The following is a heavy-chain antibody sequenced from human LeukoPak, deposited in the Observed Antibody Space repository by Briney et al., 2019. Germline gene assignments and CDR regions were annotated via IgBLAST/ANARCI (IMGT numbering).Heavy chain of an antibody. CDR3: ARETKNLRFLGYYYCYYMDV. J-gene: IGHJ6*03. Sequence: SETLSLTCAVYGGSFSGYYWSWIRQPPGKGLEWIGEINHSGSTNYNPSLKSRVTISVDTSKNQFSLKLSSVTAADTAVYYCARETKNLRFLGYYYCYYMDVWGKGTTVTVSS. D-gene: IGHD3-3*01. CDR2: INHSGST. V-gene: IGHV4-34*01. CDR1: GGSFSGYY.